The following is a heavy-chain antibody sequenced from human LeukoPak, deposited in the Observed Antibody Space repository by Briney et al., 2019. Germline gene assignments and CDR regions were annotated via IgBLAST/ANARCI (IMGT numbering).Heavy chain of an antibody. D-gene: IGHD3-3*01. CDR2: INHSGST. CDR3: AGGLGVLRFSILYYLDY. Sequence: PSETLSLTCAVYGGSFSGYYWSWIRQPPGKGLEWIGEINHSGSTNYNPSLKSRVTISVDTSKNQFSLKLSSVTAADTAVYYCAGGLGVLRFSILYYLDYWGQGTLVTVSS. V-gene: IGHV4-34*01. CDR1: GGSFSGYY. J-gene: IGHJ4*02.